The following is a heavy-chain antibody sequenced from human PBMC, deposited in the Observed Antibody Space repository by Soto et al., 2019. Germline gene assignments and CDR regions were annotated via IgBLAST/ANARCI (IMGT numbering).Heavy chain of an antibody. CDR1: GFTFSSYA. D-gene: IGHD3-22*01. J-gene: IGHJ4*02. CDR2: ISGSGGST. Sequence: GGSLRLSCAASGFTFSSYAMSWVRQAPGKGLEWVSAISGSGGSTYYADSVKDRFTISRDNSKNTLYLQMNSLRAEDTAVYYCAKEKPITMIVVGYFDYWGQGTLVTVSS. CDR3: AKEKPITMIVVGYFDY. V-gene: IGHV3-23*01.